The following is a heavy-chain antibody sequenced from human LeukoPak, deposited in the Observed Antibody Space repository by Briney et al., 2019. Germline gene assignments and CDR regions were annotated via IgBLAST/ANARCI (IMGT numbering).Heavy chain of an antibody. CDR3: ARVNNNYYMDV. CDR1: GFTFSSYW. D-gene: IGHD1-14*01. J-gene: IGHJ6*03. Sequence: GGSLRLSCTVSGFTFSSYWMSWVRQAPGKGLEWVANVKQDESEKTYGDSVTGRFAVSRDNAKNSLYLHMNSLAVEDTAVYFCARVNNNYYMDVWGNGTTVTVSS. V-gene: IGHV3-7*01. CDR2: VKQDESEK.